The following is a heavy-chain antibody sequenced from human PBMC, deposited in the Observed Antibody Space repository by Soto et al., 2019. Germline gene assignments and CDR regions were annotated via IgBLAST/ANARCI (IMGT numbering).Heavy chain of an antibody. J-gene: IGHJ3*02. CDR1: GFTFDDYA. Sequence: EVQLVESGGGLVQPGRSLRLSCAASGFTFDDYAMHWVRQAPGKGLEWVSGISWNSGSIGYADSVKGRFTISRDNAKNSLYLQMNSLRAEDTALYYCAKDMEESTGAFDIWSQGTMVTVSS. CDR2: ISWNSGSI. D-gene: IGHD3-16*01. CDR3: AKDMEESTGAFDI. V-gene: IGHV3-9*01.